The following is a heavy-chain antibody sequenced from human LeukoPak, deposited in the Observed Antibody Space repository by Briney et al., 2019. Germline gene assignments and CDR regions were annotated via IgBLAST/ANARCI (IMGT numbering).Heavy chain of an antibody. CDR2: ISNGGSTI. V-gene: IGHV3-11*01. CDR1: GFTFSDYY. Sequence: GGSLRLSCAASGFTFSDYYMTWIRQAPGKGLEWVSYISNGGSTIYYADSVKGRFTISRDNAKNSLHLQMNSLRAEDTAVYYCASLPWDLDIWGQGTMVTVSS. D-gene: IGHD1-26*01. J-gene: IGHJ3*02. CDR3: ASLPWDLDI.